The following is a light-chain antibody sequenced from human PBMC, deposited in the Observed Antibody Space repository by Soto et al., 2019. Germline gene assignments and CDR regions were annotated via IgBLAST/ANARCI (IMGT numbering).Light chain of an antibody. J-gene: IGKJ5*01. CDR1: QDISHY. V-gene: IGKV1-33*01. Sequence: DIQMTQSPSSLSASVGDRVTITCQASQDISHYLNWYQQKPGKAPKLLVYDASNLEAGVPSRFSGSESRTDFSLTISSLQPEDIATYYCQQFDDLPITFGQGTRLEIK. CDR3: QQFDDLPIT. CDR2: DAS.